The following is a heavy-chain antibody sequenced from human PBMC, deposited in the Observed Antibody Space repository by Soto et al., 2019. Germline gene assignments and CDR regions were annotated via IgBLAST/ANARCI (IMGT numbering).Heavy chain of an antibody. CDR2: IYHSGST. V-gene: IGHV4-30-2*01. CDR1: GGSISSGGYS. CDR3: ARENNVLPGGYFDY. J-gene: IGHJ4*02. D-gene: IGHD3-10*01. Sequence: QLQLQESGSGLVKPSQTLSLTCAVSGGSISSGGYSWSWIRQPPGKGLEWIGYIYHSGSTHYNPSLKSRVTISVNSTKNQFSLKLSSVTAADTAVYYCARENNVLPGGYFDYWGKGTLVPVSS.